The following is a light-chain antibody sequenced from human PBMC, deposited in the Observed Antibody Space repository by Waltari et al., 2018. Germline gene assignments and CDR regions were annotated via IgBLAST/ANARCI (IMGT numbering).Light chain of an antibody. CDR3: HQSGSLPFT. J-gene: IGKJ3*01. V-gene: IGKV6-21*01. Sequence: EIVLTQYPDFQSVTPKEKVTITCRASQSIGSSLHWYQQKPDQSPKLLIKYASQSFSVVPSRFSGSGSGTDFTLTINSLEAEDAATYYCHQSGSLPFTFGPGTKVDIK. CDR1: QSIGSS. CDR2: YAS.